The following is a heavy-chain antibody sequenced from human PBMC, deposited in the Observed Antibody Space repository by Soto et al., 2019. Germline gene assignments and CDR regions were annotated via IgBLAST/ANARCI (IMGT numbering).Heavy chain of an antibody. CDR2: ISGSGSAT. D-gene: IGHD5-12*01. V-gene: IGHV3-23*01. CDR3: AKRSGFDSGLFDY. Sequence: PGGSLRLSCAVSGLTFTKYAMSWVRQAPGKGLEWVSAISGSGSATHYADSVKGRFTISRDNSKNTLSLQMNSLRVEDMAIYFCAKRSGFDSGLFDYWGQGTLVTVSS. J-gene: IGHJ4*02. CDR1: GLTFTKYA.